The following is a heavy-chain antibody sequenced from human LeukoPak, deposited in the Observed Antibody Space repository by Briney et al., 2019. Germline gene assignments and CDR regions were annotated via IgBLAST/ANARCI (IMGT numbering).Heavy chain of an antibody. CDR3: ARDRAGTTGGAFDI. CDR1: GYSISSGYY. CDR2: IYHSGST. V-gene: IGHV4-38-2*02. Sequence: PPETLSLTCTVSGYSISSGYYWGWIRQPPGKGLEWIGSIYHSGSTYYNPSLKSRVTISVDTSKNQFSLKLSSVTAADTAVYYCARDRAGTTGGAFDIWGQGTMVTVSS. J-gene: IGHJ3*02. D-gene: IGHD1-7*01.